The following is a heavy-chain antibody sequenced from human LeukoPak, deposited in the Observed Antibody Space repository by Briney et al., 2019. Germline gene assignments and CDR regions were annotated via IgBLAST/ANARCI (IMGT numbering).Heavy chain of an antibody. CDR2: IIPIFGTA. Sequence: ASVKVSCKASGGTFSSYAISWVRQAPGQGLEWMGGIIPIFGTANYAQKFQGRVTITADESTSTAYMELSSLRSGDTAVYYCARDYGDTAIPGYWGQGTLVTVSS. CDR1: GGTFSSYA. D-gene: IGHD5-18*01. CDR3: ARDYGDTAIPGY. V-gene: IGHV1-69*13. J-gene: IGHJ4*02.